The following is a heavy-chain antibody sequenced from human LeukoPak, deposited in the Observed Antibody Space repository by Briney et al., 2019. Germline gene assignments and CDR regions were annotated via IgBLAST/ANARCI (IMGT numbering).Heavy chain of an antibody. CDR3: ARALRGFLETPSDY. Sequence: GGSLRLSCAASGFTFSSYWMNWDRQAPGKGLEWVANIEEDGGDKYYVDSVKGRFIISRDNAKNSLYLQMNSLRADDTAVYYCARALRGFLETPSDYWGQGTLVTVFS. V-gene: IGHV3-7*03. J-gene: IGHJ4*02. CDR1: GFTFSSYW. D-gene: IGHD3-3*01. CDR2: IEEDGGDK.